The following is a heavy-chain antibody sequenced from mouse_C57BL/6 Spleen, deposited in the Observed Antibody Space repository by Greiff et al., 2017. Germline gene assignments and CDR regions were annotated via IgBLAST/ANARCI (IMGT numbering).Heavy chain of an antibody. CDR2: IWWDDDK. D-gene: IGHD1-1*01. CDR1: GFSLSTFGMG. CDR3: ALIRYGSSSFAY. Sequence: QVQLQQSGPGILQPSQTLSLTCSFSGFSLSTFGMGVGWIRQPSGKGLEWLAHIWWDDDKSYNPALKSRLTISKYTSKNQIYLKIANVDTADTATYYCALIRYGSSSFAYWGQGTLVTVSA. V-gene: IGHV8-8*01. J-gene: IGHJ3*01.